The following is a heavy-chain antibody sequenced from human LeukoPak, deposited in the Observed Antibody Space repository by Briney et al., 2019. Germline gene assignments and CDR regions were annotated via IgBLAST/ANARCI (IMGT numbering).Heavy chain of an antibody. Sequence: GASVKFSCKASGYTFTGYYMHWVRQAPGQGLEWVGWINPNSGGTNYAQKFQGRVTMTRDTSISTAYMELSRLRSDDTAVYYCARSYGSGSYYNQLRYYYYGMDVWGQGTTVTVSS. CDR2: INPNSGGT. D-gene: IGHD3-10*01. CDR3: ARSYGSGSYYNQLRYYYYGMDV. CDR1: GYTFTGYY. V-gene: IGHV1-2*02. J-gene: IGHJ6*02.